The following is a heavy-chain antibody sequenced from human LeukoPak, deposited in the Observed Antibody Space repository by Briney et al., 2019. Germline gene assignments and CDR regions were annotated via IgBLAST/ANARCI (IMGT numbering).Heavy chain of an antibody. D-gene: IGHD3-22*01. CDR3: ARKYYYDSSGYHDAFDI. V-gene: IGHV4-39*01. CDR1: GVSISSSSYY. CDR2: IYYSGST. Sequence: PSETLSLTCTVSGVSISSSSYYWGWIRQPPGKGLEWIGSIYYSGSTYYNPSLKSRVTISVDTSKNQFSLKLSSVTAADTAVYYCARKYYYDSSGYHDAFDIWGQRTMVTVSS. J-gene: IGHJ3*02.